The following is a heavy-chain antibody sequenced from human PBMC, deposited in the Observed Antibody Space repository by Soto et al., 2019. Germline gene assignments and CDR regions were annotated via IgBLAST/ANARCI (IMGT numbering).Heavy chain of an antibody. Sequence: QITLKESGPALVRPTQTLTLTCSFSGFSLTTRGVAVGWIRQPPGKALEWLALIFWDDDKWYSPSLRSRLTIPEDTSKNQVVLTMTNIDPVDTATYYCAHRSRGYAYYFDQWGQGTLVTVSS. CDR3: AHRSRGYAYYFDQ. V-gene: IGHV2-5*02. J-gene: IGHJ4*02. D-gene: IGHD5-12*01. CDR1: GFSLTTRGVA. CDR2: IFWDDDK.